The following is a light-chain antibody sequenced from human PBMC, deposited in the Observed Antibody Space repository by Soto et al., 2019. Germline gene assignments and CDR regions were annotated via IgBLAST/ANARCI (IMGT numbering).Light chain of an antibody. Sequence: DIPMTQSPSSLSASVGDRVTITCRASQSISSYLNWYQQKPGKAPDLLIYAASSLQSGVPSRFSGSGSGTDFTRTISSLQPEDFATYYCQPSYGSPPDFGPGTKVDIK. CDR3: QPSYGSPPD. J-gene: IGKJ3*01. CDR1: QSISSY. V-gene: IGKV1-39*01. CDR2: AAS.